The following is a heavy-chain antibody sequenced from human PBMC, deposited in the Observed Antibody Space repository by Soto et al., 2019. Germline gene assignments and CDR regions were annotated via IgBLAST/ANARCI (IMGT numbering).Heavy chain of an antibody. CDR2: IYYSGST. D-gene: IGHD2-15*01. J-gene: IGHJ4*02. CDR1: GCSISSYY. V-gene: IGHV4-59*08. Sequence: SETLSLTCTVSGCSISSYYWSWIRQPPGKGLEWIGYIYYSGSTNYNPSLKSRVTISVDTSKNQFSLKLSSVTAADTAVYYCARVNVGRRVDYWGQGTLVTVSS. CDR3: ARVNVGRRVDY.